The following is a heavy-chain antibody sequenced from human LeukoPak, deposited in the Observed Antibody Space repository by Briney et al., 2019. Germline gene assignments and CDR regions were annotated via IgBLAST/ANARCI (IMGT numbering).Heavy chain of an antibody. CDR1: GGSISNFY. Sequence: SETLSLTCTVSGGSISNFYWSWIRQSPGERLEWMGYIYNSGSTNYNTSLKSRVTKTVDTSKNQFSLKLSFVTAADTAMYYCARGFASSWYYFDYWGQGTLVTVSS. D-gene: IGHD6-13*01. J-gene: IGHJ4*02. CDR2: IYNSGST. V-gene: IGHV4-59*01. CDR3: ARGFASSWYYFDY.